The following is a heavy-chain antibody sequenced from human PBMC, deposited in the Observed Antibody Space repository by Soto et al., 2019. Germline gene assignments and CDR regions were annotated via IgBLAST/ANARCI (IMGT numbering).Heavy chain of an antibody. Sequence: PGGSLRLSCAASGFTFSDYYMSWIRQAPGKGLEWVSAIIGSGGSTYYADSVKGRFTISRDNSKNTLYLQMNSLRAEDTAVYYCAKDQSSSGWYILHWFDPWGQGTLVTVSS. V-gene: IGHV3-23*01. CDR2: IIGSGGST. CDR3: AKDQSSSGWYILHWFDP. D-gene: IGHD6-19*01. CDR1: GFTFSDYY. J-gene: IGHJ5*02.